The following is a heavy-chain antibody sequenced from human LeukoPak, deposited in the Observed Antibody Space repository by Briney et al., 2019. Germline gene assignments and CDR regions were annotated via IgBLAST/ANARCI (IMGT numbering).Heavy chain of an antibody. D-gene: IGHD4-17*01. Sequence: HPGVSLRLSCAASGFTFSGSTIHWVRQASGKGLEWVGRIRNKANSYATAYGASVEGRFTISRDDSKNTAYLQMNSLKIEDTAVYYCTGQREYGDYPQWGQGTLVTVSS. CDR3: TGQREYGDYPQ. J-gene: IGHJ4*02. CDR2: IRNKANSYAT. V-gene: IGHV3-73*01. CDR1: GFTFSGST.